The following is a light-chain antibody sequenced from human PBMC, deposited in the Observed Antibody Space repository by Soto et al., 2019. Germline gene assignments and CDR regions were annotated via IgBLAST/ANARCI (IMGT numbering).Light chain of an antibody. CDR3: QQRSNWPPRLT. CDR2: DAS. J-gene: IGKJ4*01. V-gene: IGKV3-11*01. CDR1: QSVSSY. Sequence: EIVLTQSPATLSLSPGERATLSCRASQSVSSYLAWYQQKPGQAPRLLIYDASNRATGIPARFSGSGSGTDFTLTISSLEPEHFAVYYCQQRSNWPPRLTFGGGTKVDIK.